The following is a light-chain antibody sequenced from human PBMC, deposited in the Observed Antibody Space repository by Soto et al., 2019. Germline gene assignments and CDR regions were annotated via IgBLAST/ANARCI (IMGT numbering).Light chain of an antibody. V-gene: IGKV1-9*01. CDR1: QDISSY. CDR3: QQINNYPRT. CDR2: GAS. Sequence: IQLTQAPSPLSASVGDRVTNTCRASQDISSYLAWYQQKSGKAPKLLIYGASTLQSGVPSRFSGSGSGTDFALTISSLQPEDFATYYCQQINNYPRTFGPGTKVDIK. J-gene: IGKJ3*01.